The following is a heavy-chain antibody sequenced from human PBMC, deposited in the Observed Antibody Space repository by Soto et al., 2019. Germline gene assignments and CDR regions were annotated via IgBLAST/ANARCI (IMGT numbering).Heavy chain of an antibody. CDR2: IIPILGIA. Sequence: QVQLVQSGAEVKKPGSSVKVSCKASGGTFSSYTISWMRQAPGQGLEWMGRIIPILGIANYAQKFQGRVTITADKSTSTAYMELSSLRSEDTAVYYCARDRYCSGGSCSTTFDYWGQGTLVTVSS. D-gene: IGHD2-15*01. V-gene: IGHV1-69*08. CDR3: ARDRYCSGGSCSTTFDY. CDR1: GGTFSSYT. J-gene: IGHJ4*02.